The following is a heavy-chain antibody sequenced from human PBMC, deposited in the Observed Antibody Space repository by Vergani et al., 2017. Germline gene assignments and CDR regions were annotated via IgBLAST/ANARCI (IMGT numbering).Heavy chain of an antibody. CDR2: LSASDRRP. CDR3: AKVGRSEVAGKFGAFDI. Sequence: EVQLLQSEGAVVQPGGSLRLSCVASGFTFSRHAMSWVCQGHGQGLEWVSTLSASDRRPHYADSVKGLFTISRDNFKNTLFLHMNSLRPEDTAVYYCAKVGRSEVAGKFGAFDIWGQGTMVTVSS. V-gene: IGHV3-23*01. D-gene: IGHD6-19*01. CDR1: GFTFSRHA. J-gene: IGHJ3*02.